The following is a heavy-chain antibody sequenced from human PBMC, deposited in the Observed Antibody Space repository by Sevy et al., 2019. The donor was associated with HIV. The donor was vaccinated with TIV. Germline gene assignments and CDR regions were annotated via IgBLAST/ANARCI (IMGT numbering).Heavy chain of an antibody. CDR3: ARDLGIAVAPDY. V-gene: IGHV3-33*01. Sequence: GGSLRLSCAASGFTFNTYGMHCVRQAPGKGLEWVALIYYDGNNKVYADSVKGRFTISRDNSKNTLFLQMNSLRAEDTAFYYCARDLGIAVAPDYWGQGTLVTVSS. D-gene: IGHD6-19*01. CDR1: GFTFNTYG. CDR2: IYYDGNNK. J-gene: IGHJ4*02.